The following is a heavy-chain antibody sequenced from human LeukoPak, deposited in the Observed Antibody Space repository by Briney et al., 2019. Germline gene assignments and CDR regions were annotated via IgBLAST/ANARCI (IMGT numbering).Heavy chain of an antibody. CDR3: ATAARARHYFDY. Sequence: SETLSLTCAASGESLSSYCWNWIRHSPGRGLEGIGEMIRCGSTNYNPSLKRRVTISVHTSKKLLSLTLNSVTAADTAVYYCATAARARHYFDYWGQGSLVTVSS. V-gene: IGHV4-34*12. CDR2: MIRCGST. D-gene: IGHD5-18*01. CDR1: GESLSSYC. J-gene: IGHJ4*02.